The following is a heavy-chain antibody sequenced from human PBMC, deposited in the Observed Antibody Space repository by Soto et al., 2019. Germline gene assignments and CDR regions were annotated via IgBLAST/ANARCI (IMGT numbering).Heavy chain of an antibody. CDR1: GGSISSGGYY. CDR2: IYYSGST. CDR3: ARQRITMVRGGLYYYCGMDV. Sequence: QVQLQESGPGLVKPSQTLSLTCTVSGGSISSGGYYWSWIRQHPGKGLEWIGYIYYSGSTYYNPSLKSRVNISVDTSKNQFSLKLSSVTAADSAVYYCARQRITMVRGGLYYYCGMDVWGQGTTVTVSS. D-gene: IGHD3-10*01. V-gene: IGHV4-31*03. J-gene: IGHJ6*02.